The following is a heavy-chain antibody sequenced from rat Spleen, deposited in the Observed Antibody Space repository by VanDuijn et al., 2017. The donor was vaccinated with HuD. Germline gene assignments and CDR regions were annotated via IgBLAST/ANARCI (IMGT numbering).Heavy chain of an antibody. V-gene: IGHV5-7*01. D-gene: IGHD1-2*01. CDR3: KRHFSPADDYSSFHVIY. Sequence: EVQLVESGGGLVQPGRSMKLSCAASGFTFSDYYMAWVRQAPTKGLEWVATINYDGSRTYYRDSVKGRFTISRDNAKSTLYLQMDSLRSEEPATYCCKRHFSPADDYSSFHVIYWGKGTLVTVSS. J-gene: IGHJ3*01. CDR1: GFTFSDYY. CDR2: INYDGSRT.